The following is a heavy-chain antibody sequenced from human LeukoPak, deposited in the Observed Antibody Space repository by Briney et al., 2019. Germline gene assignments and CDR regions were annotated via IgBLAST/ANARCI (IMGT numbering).Heavy chain of an antibody. CDR1: GFTFSSCS. V-gene: IGHV3-21*01. D-gene: IGHD5-24*01. CDR2: ISSSSSYI. CDR3: ARDRDGYNDY. Sequence: GGSLRLSCAASGFTFSSCSMNWVRQAPGKGLEWVSSISSSSSYIYYADSVKGRFTISRDNAKNSLYLQMNSLRAEDTAVYYCARDRDGYNDYWGQGTLVTVSS. J-gene: IGHJ4*02.